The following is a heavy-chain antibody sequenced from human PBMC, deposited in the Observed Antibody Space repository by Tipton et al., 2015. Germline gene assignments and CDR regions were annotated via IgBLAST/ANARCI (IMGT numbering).Heavy chain of an antibody. V-gene: IGHV4-4*07. Sequence: TLSLTCTVSGGSISGSHWYWFRQPAGKGLEWIGGVSISGNTNYNSSLKSRVTTSVDTSKNQFSLRLTSVTAADTAVYYCARDAGEIGGKLWGQGTLVTVSS. CDR2: VSISGNT. D-gene: IGHD4-23*01. CDR1: GGSISGSH. CDR3: ARDAGEIGGKL. J-gene: IGHJ4*02.